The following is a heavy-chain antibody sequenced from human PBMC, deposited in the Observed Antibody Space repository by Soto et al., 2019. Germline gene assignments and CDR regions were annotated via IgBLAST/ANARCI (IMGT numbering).Heavy chain of an antibody. V-gene: IGHV3-33*01. Sequence: PGGSLRLSCTASGFIFSNFGMHWVRQAPGKGLEWVAGVWYDGSNGVSAESVKGRFTISRDNSKNTLYLQMTSLRAEDTAVYYCARDPLTARASAMDVWGQGTTVTVSS. CDR2: VWYDGSNG. D-gene: IGHD6-6*01. CDR3: ARDPLTARASAMDV. CDR1: GFIFSNFG. J-gene: IGHJ6*02.